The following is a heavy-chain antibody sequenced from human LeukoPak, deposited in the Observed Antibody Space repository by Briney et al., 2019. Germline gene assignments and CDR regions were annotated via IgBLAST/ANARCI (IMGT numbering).Heavy chain of an antibody. CDR3: AELGITMIGGV. D-gene: IGHD3-10*02. CDR2: ISSSGSTI. CDR1: GFTFSNHG. Sequence: GSLRLSCAASGFTFSNHGMNWVRQAPGKGLEWVPYISSSGSTIYYADSVKGRLTISRDNAKNSLYLQMNSLRAEDTAVYYCAELGITMIGGVWGKGTTVTISS. V-gene: IGHV3-48*04. J-gene: IGHJ6*04.